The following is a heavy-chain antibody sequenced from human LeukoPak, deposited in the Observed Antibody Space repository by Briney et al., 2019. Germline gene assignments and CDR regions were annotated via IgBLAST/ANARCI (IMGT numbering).Heavy chain of an antibody. V-gene: IGHV3-33*08. CDR1: GFTFSSYG. D-gene: IGHD2-8*02. Sequence: GGSLRLSCTASGFTFSSYGMHWVRQAPGKGMEWVAVIWVDGSNKYYADSGKGRFTISRDNSKNTLYLQMNSLRAEDTAVYYCARDRDWGCSYCSYWGQGTLVTVSS. CDR2: IWVDGSNK. J-gene: IGHJ4*02. CDR3: ARDRDWGCSYCSY.